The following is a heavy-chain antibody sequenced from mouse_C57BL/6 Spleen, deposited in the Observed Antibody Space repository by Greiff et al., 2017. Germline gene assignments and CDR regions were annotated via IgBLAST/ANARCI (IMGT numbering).Heavy chain of an antibody. CDR2: ISSGSSTI. CDR3: ARDRLRGYFDV. V-gene: IGHV5-17*01. Sequence: EVMLVESGGGLVKPGGSLKLSCAASGFTFSDYGMHWVRQAPEKGLEWVAYISSGSSTIYYADTVKGRFTISRDNAKNTLFLQMTSLGSEDTAMYYCARDRLRGYFDVWGTGTTVTVSS. D-gene: IGHD2-4*01. J-gene: IGHJ1*03. CDR1: GFTFSDYG.